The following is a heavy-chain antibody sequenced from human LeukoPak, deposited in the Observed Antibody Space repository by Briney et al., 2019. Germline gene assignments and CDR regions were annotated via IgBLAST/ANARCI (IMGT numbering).Heavy chain of an antibody. CDR3: ARNGYCTNGVCYYDY. Sequence: GASVKVSYKASGGTFSSYAISWVRQAPGQGLEWMGGIIPIFGTANYAQKFQGRVTITADESTSTAYMELSSLRSEDTAVYYCARNGYCTNGVCYYDYWGQGTLVTVSS. V-gene: IGHV1-69*13. D-gene: IGHD2-8*01. CDR1: GGTFSSYA. CDR2: IIPIFGTA. J-gene: IGHJ4*02.